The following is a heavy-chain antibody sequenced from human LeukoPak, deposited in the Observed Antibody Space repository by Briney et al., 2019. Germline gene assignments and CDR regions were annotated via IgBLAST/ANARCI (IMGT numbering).Heavy chain of an antibody. D-gene: IGHD1-1*01. CDR2: IKQDGSEK. V-gene: IGHV3-7*01. CDR3: ASTTARFNWFDP. CDR1: GFTFSSYW. Sequence: RGSLRLSCAASGFTFSSYWMSWVRQAPGKGLEWVANIKQDGSEKYYVDSVKGRFTISRDNAKNSLYLKMNSLRAEDTAVYYCASTTARFNWFDPWGQGTLVTVSS. J-gene: IGHJ5*02.